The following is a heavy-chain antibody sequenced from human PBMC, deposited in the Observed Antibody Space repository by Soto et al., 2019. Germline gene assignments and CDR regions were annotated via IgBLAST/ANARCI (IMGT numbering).Heavy chain of an antibody. Sequence: QITLKESGPTLVKPTQSLTLTCTVSGFSLSGDGVGVGWIRQPPGKALEWLALIYWDDDQRYSPSLKTRLIIPQYTSNTQVVLTMTNMDPVDTATYYCAHAFGGTSWPNDAFDIWGQGTVVTVSS. CDR1: GFSLSGDGVG. J-gene: IGHJ3*02. V-gene: IGHV2-5*02. CDR3: AHAFGGTSWPNDAFDI. D-gene: IGHD3-3*02. CDR2: IYWDDDQ.